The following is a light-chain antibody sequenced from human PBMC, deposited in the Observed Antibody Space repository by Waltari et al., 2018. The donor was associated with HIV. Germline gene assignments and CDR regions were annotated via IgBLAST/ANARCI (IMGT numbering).Light chain of an antibody. CDR2: GNN. V-gene: IGLV1-40*01. J-gene: IGLJ2*01. CDR1: SSNIGAGYD. Sequence: QTVLTQPPSKSGAPGQRVTISCTGSSSNIGAGYDVQWYQQVPGKAPKLLMFGNNNRPSGVPDRFSGSKSATSASLAITGLQAEDEADYCQSYDTGLSGFVVFGGGTKLTVL. CDR3: QSYDTGLSGFVV.